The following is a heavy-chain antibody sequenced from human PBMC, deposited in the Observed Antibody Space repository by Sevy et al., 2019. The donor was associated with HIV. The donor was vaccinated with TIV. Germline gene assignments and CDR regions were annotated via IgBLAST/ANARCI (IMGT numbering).Heavy chain of an antibody. D-gene: IGHD6-13*01. CDR3: ASGSSSSGIAAAGDFDY. V-gene: IGHV3-11*06. J-gene: IGHJ4*02. Sequence: GGCLRLSCAASGFTFSDYYMSWIRQAPGKGLEWVSYISSSSSYTNYADSVKGRFTISRDNAKNSLYLQMNSLRAEDTAVYYCASGSSSSGIAAAGDFDYWGQGTLVTVSS. CDR1: GFTFSDYY. CDR2: ISSSSSYT.